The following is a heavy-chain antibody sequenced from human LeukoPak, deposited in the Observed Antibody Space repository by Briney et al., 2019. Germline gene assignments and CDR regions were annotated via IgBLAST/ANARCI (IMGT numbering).Heavy chain of an antibody. CDR2: IIPIFGTV. CDR3: ARDGAIFDSRGYYYLW. CDR1: GGTFSRFG. D-gene: IGHD3-22*01. V-gene: IGHV1-69*13. J-gene: IGHJ4*02. Sequence: SVKVSWKASGGTFSRFGISWVRQAPGQGLEWMGGIIPIFGTVNYAQKFQGRVTITEDESTSTAYMELTSLRSEDTAIYYCARDGAIFDSRGYYYLWWGQGTLVTVSS.